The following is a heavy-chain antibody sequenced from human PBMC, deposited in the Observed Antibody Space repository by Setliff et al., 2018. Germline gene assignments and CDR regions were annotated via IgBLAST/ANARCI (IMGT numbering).Heavy chain of an antibody. CDR3: ARDSSSSIAFDY. V-gene: IGHV1-46*01. Sequence: ASVKVSCKASGYTFTGYYMHWVRQAPGQGLEWMGMINPGGGSTTYAQKFQGRVTVTADESTSTAYMELSSLRSEDTAVYYCARDSSSSIAFDYWGQGTLVTVSS. CDR1: GYTFTGYY. CDR2: INPGGGST. J-gene: IGHJ4*02. D-gene: IGHD6-6*01.